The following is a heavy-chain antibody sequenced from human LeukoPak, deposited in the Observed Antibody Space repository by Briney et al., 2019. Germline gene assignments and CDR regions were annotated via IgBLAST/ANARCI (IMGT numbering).Heavy chain of an antibody. V-gene: IGHV1-69*02. J-gene: IGHJ6*02. CDR1: GGTFSSYT. Sequence: VASVKVSCKASGGTFSSYTIRWVRQAPGQGLEWMGRIIPVIGITNYAQKFQGRVTITADKSTSTAYMELSSLRSEDTAVYYCAKADCSSTSCSIGGRYYYGLDVWGQGTTVTVSS. CDR2: IIPVIGIT. CDR3: AKADCSSTSCSIGGRYYYGLDV. D-gene: IGHD2-2*01.